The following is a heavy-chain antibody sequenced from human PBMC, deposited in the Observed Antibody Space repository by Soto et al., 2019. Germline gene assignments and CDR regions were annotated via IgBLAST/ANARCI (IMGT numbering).Heavy chain of an antibody. V-gene: IGHV1-69*01. CDR3: ARGDYGDYHSYYYGMAV. D-gene: IGHD4-17*01. CDR1: GGSFNSDA. Sequence: QEQLVQSGAEVKKPGSSVKVSCKASGGSFNSDAINWVRQAPGQGLEWMGGIIPISGTTNYAQKFQGRVTITADESTGTAYMDVSSLRSEDTAIYYCARGDYGDYHSYYYGMAVWGQGTTVTVSS. J-gene: IGHJ6*02. CDR2: IIPISGTT.